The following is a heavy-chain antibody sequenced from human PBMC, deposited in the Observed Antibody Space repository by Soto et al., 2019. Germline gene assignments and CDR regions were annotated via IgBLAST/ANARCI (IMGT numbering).Heavy chain of an antibody. D-gene: IGHD2-21*01. J-gene: IGHJ4*02. V-gene: IGHV3-11*01. CDR2: ISSGGGTM. Sequence: GGSLRLSCTASGFTFSDHYMSWIRQAPGKGLEWLSYISSGGGTMYYADSVKGRFTISRDNARKSLYLQMNSLRAEDTAIYYCARDLTDYSSSRGFDHWGQGTLVTVSS. CDR1: GFTFSDHY. CDR3: ARDLTDYSSSRGFDH.